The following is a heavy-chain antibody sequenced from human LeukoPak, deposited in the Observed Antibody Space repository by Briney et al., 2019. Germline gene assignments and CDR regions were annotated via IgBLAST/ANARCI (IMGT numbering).Heavy chain of an antibody. V-gene: IGHV3-48*04. CDR2: THDNGGAI. J-gene: IGHJ4*02. CDR3: ARSSVSSSYTY. Sequence: PGGSLRLSCEASGFTFSDYGMNWVRQSPGKGLEWISYTHDNGGAIYYADSVKGRFAISRDNAKNSLYLQMNSLRAEDTAVYYCARSSVSSSYTYWGQGTLVTVSS. D-gene: IGHD2-15*01. CDR1: GFTFSDYG.